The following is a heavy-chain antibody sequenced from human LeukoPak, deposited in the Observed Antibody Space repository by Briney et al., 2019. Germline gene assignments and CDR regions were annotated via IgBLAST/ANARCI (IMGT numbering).Heavy chain of an antibody. CDR3: ARSLGVDSDY. D-gene: IGHD2-8*01. CDR1: GFTVSSYY. Sequence: GGSLRLSCAASGFTVSSYYMTWVRQAPGKGLEWVSVIYSGGSTYYADSVKARLTTARDNSKNTMYLQMNSLRAEDTAVYYCARSLGVDSDYWGQGTLVTVSS. V-gene: IGHV3-53*01. CDR2: IYSGGST. J-gene: IGHJ4*02.